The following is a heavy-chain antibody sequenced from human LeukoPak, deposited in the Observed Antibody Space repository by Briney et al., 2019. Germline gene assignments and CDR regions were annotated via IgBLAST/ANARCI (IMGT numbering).Heavy chain of an antibody. CDR2: IFYTGST. CDR1: GGSISSGNYY. Sequence: PSETLSLTCAVSGGSISSGNYYWSWIRQPPGKGLEWIGYIFYTGSTNYSPSLKSRASISVDTFKNQFSLKLSSVTATDTAVYYCARKYPDHWFDPWGQGTLVTVSS. CDR3: ARKYPDHWFDP. J-gene: IGHJ5*02. D-gene: IGHD6-6*01. V-gene: IGHV4-30-4*01.